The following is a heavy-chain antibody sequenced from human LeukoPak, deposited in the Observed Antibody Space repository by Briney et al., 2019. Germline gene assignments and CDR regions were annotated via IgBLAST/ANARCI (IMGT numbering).Heavy chain of an antibody. J-gene: IGHJ4*02. V-gene: IGHV3-48*01. CDR2: IISSSSTI. Sequence: GGSLRLSCAASGFTFSSYSMSWVRQAPGKGLEWVSYIISSSSTIYYAASLKGRFTISRDNAKNSLYLQMNTLRAEDTAVYYCARDLKGSWSLYYFDYWGQGTLVTVSS. CDR3: ARDLKGSWSLYYFDY. CDR1: GFTFSSYS. D-gene: IGHD6-13*01.